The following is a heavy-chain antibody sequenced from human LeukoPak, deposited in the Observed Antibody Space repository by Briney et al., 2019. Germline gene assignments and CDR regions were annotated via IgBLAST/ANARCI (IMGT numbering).Heavy chain of an antibody. Sequence: SETLSLTCAVYGGSFSGYYWSWIRQPPGKGLEGIGEINHSGSTNYNPSLTSRVTISVDTSKNQFSLKLSSVTAADTAVYYCARVGLMGRFDYWGQGTLVTVSS. CDR3: ARVGLMGRFDY. CDR1: GGSFSGYY. J-gene: IGHJ4*02. CDR2: INHSGST. V-gene: IGHV4-34*01. D-gene: IGHD3-10*01.